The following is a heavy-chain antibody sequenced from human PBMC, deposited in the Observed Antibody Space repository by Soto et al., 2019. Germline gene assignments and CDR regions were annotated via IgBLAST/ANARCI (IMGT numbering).Heavy chain of an antibody. CDR3: ASDCSGGSCYSELYYYYYGMDV. V-gene: IGHV3-21*01. J-gene: IGHJ6*02. CDR2: ISSSSSYI. D-gene: IGHD2-15*01. Sequence: TGGSLRLSCAASGFTFSSYSMNWVRQAPGKGLEWVSSISSSSSYIYYADSVKGRFTISRDNAKNSLYLQMNSLRAEDTAVYYCASDCSGGSCYSELYYYYYGMDVWGQGTTVTVSS. CDR1: GFTFSSYS.